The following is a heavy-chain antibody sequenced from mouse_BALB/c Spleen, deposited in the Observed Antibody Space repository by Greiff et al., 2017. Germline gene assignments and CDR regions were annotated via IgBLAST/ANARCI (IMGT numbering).Heavy chain of an antibody. CDR1: GYTFTSYW. CDR3: ARRARATRFDY. J-gene: IGHJ2*01. CDR2: INPSNGRT. Sequence: VQLQQPGAELVKPGASVKLSCKASGYTFTSYWMHWVKQRPGQGLEWIGEINPSNGRTNYNEKFKSKATLTVDKSSSTAYMQLSSLTSEDSAVYYCARRARATRFDYWGQGTTVTVSS. V-gene: IGHV1S81*02. D-gene: IGHD3-1*01.